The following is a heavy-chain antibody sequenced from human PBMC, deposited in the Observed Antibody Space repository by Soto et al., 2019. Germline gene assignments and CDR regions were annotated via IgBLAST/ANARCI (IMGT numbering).Heavy chain of an antibody. CDR1: RFTVSSYS. D-gene: IGHD3-3*01. V-gene: IGHV3-48*02. CDR3: ARERIIDFGAYYYYGMDV. J-gene: IGHJ6*02. CDR2: IDIRSSTI. Sequence: GGSLRLSCAASRFTVSSYSMNWVRQAPGKGLKRVSYIDIRSSTIYYADSVKGRFTISRDNAKNSLYLQMNSLRDEDTAVYYCARERIIDFGAYYYYGMDVWGQGTTVTVSS.